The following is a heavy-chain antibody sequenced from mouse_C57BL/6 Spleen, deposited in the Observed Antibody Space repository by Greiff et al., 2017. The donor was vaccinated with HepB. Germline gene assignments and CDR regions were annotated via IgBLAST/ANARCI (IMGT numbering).Heavy chain of an antibody. CDR2: INPNNGGT. V-gene: IGHV1-18*01. D-gene: IGHD1-1*01. Sequence: VQLQQSGPELVKPGASVKIPCKASGYTFTDYNMDWVKQSHGKSLEWIGDINPNNGGTIYNQKFKGKATLTVDKSSSTAYMERRSLTSEDTAVYYCARNSSYLYWYFDVWGTGTTVTVSS. CDR3: ARNSSYLYWYFDV. CDR1: GYTFTDYN. J-gene: IGHJ1*03.